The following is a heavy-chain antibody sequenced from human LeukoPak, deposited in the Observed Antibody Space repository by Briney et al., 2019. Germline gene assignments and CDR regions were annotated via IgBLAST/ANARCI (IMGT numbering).Heavy chain of an antibody. Sequence: PSEALSLTCTVSGGSISSSSYYWGWIRQPPGKGLERIGSIYYSGSTYYNPSLKSRVTISVDTSKNQFSLKLSSVTAADTAVYYCARRTYYYDSSGYSERTFDYWGQGTLVTVSS. CDR1: GGSISSSSYY. D-gene: IGHD3-22*01. CDR3: ARRTYYYDSSGYSERTFDY. CDR2: IYYSGST. J-gene: IGHJ4*02. V-gene: IGHV4-39*01.